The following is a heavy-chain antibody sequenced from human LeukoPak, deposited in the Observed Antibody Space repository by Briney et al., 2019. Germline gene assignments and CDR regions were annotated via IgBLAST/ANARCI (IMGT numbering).Heavy chain of an antibody. CDR2: ISTTSGNI. Sequence: GGSLRLSCAASGFTFSSYSMNWARQAPGKGLEWVAAISTTSGNIYYADSVKGRFTISRDNAKNSLYLQMNSLRVEDTALYYCARRAPSHDFDDWGQGTLVTVSS. V-gene: IGHV3-21*01. CDR3: ARRAPSHDFDD. CDR1: GFTFSSYS. J-gene: IGHJ4*02.